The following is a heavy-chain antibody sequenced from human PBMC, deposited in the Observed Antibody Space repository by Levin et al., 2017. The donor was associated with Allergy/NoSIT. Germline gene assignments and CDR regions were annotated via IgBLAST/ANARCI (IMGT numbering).Heavy chain of an antibody. CDR2: IKQDGSEK. Sequence: PGGSLRLSCAASGFTFSSYWMSWVRQAPGKGLEWVANIKQDGSEKYYVDSVKGRFTISRDNAKNSLYLQMNSLRAEDTAVYYCESYVRETAYYDFWSGYYYYDYGMDVWGQGTTVTVSS. CDR1: GFTFSSYW. J-gene: IGHJ6*02. V-gene: IGHV3-7*01. CDR3: ESYVRETAYYDFWSGYYYYDYGMDV. D-gene: IGHD3-3*01.